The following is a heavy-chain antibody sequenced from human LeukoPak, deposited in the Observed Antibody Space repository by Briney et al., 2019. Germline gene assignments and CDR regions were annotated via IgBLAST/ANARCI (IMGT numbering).Heavy chain of an antibody. CDR3: ARQREHYGFWSGLYVDP. CDR2: IYPGDSDT. CDR1: GYSFTSYW. J-gene: IGHJ5*02. Sequence: GESLKISCKGSGYSFTSYWIGWVRQMPGKGLEWMGIIYPGDSDTRYSPSFQGQVTISADKSISTAYLQWSSLKASDTAMYYCARQREHYGFWSGLYVDPWGQGTLVTVSS. D-gene: IGHD3-3*01. V-gene: IGHV5-51*01.